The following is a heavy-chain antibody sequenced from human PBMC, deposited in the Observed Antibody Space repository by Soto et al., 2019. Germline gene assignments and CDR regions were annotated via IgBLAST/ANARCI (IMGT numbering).Heavy chain of an antibody. Sequence: SETLSLTCTVSGGSISSYYWSWIWQPPGKGLEWIGYIYYSGSTNYNPSLKSRVTISVDTSKNQFSLKLSSVTAADTAVYYCARDYYDSSGYYSYFQHWGQGTLVTVSS. CDR1: GGSISSYY. V-gene: IGHV4-59*01. CDR2: IYYSGST. CDR3: ARDYYDSSGYYSYFQH. D-gene: IGHD3-22*01. J-gene: IGHJ1*01.